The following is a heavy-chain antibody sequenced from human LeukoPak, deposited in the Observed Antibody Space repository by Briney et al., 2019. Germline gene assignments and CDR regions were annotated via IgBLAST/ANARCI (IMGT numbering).Heavy chain of an antibody. CDR2: XXXXXXXX. V-gene: IGHV3-30*01. CDR3: ARDRPKDSGGYYYARHSTPLDY. D-gene: IGHD3-22*01. CDR1: GFTFSSYA. Sequence: GGSLRLSCAASGFTFSSYAMHWVRQAPGKGXXXXXXXXXXXXXXXYADSVKGRFTISRDNSKNTLYLQMNSLRAEDTAVYYCARDRPKDSGGYYYARHSTPLDYWGQGTLVTVSS. J-gene: IGHJ4*02.